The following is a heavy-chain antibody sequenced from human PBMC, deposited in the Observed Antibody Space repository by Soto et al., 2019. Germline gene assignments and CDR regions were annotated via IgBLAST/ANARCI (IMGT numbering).Heavy chain of an antibody. CDR2: ISYDGSNK. J-gene: IGHJ4*02. V-gene: IGHV3-30-3*01. CDR1: GFTFSSYA. CDR3: AREAGRYYDSSGSPFDY. Sequence: QVQLVESGGGVVQPGRSLRLSCAASGFTFSSYAMHWVRQAPGKGLEWVAVISYDGSNKYYADSVKGRFTISRDNSKNTLYLQMNSLRAEDTAVYYCAREAGRYYDSSGSPFDYWGQGALVTVSS. D-gene: IGHD3-22*01.